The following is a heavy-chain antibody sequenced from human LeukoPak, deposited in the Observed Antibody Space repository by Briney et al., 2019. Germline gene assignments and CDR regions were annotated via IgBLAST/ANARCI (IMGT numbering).Heavy chain of an antibody. CDR1: GGSISSYY. Sequence: SETLSLTCTVSGGSISSYYWSWIRQPPGKGLEWIGYIYYSGSTNYNPSLKSRVTISVDTSKNQFSLKLSSVTAADTAVYYCARPYYYFIDVWGRGTTVTVSS. CDR3: ARPYYYFIDV. V-gene: IGHV4-59*12. J-gene: IGHJ6*03. CDR2: IYYSGST.